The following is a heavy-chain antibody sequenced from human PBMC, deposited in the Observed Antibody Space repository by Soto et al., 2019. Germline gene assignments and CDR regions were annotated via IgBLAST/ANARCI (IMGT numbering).Heavy chain of an antibody. J-gene: IGHJ5*02. V-gene: IGHV3-23*01. CDR1: GFSCSSYG. Sequence: EEQLLESGGGLVQPGGSLRLSCAASGFSCSSYGMSWVRQAPGKGLDWVSGISGGGDSTYYADSVKGRFTISRDKAKNTLYLQMNSLRAEDTAVYYCARGQDDYGDSDVWFDPWGQGTLVSVSS. CDR3: ARGQDDYGDSDVWFDP. CDR2: ISGGGDST. D-gene: IGHD4-17*01.